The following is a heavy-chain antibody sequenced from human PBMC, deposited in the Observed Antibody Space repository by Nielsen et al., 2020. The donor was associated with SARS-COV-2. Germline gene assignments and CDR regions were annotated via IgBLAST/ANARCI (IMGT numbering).Heavy chain of an antibody. CDR3: ARITPSSGWDY. Sequence: ASVKVSCKASGYTFTDYYIHWVRQAPGQSLEWMGWINAGNGNTKYSQKFQGRVTMTRDTSANTAYMELSSLSSEDTAVYYCARITPSSGWDYWGQGTLVTVSS. CDR1: GYTFTDYY. V-gene: IGHV1-3*01. J-gene: IGHJ4*02. D-gene: IGHD6-19*01. CDR2: INAGNGNT.